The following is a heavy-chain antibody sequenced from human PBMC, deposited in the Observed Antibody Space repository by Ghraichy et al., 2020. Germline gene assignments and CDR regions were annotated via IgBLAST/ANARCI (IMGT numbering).Heavy chain of an antibody. CDR3: ARVRGSYSLDC. CDR2: IKQDGSEK. V-gene: IGHV3-7*03. Sequence: GGSLRLSCIGSGFTFNNYWMTWVRQAPGKGLEWVANIKQDGSEKYYVDSVKGRFTISRDNPKNSLYLQMNSLKADDTAVYYCARVRGSYSLDCWGQGTLVTVSS. J-gene: IGHJ4*02. CDR1: GFTFNNYW. D-gene: IGHD1-26*01.